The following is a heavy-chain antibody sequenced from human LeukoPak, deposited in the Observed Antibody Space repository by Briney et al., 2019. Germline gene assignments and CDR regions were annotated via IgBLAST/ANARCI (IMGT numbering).Heavy chain of an antibody. CDR2: FIPILGTP. D-gene: IGHD2-2*01. CDR1: GGIFRSYG. Sequence: ASVKVSCKPSGGIFRSYGLNWVRQAPGQGLEWMGGFIPILGTPKYAQNLQGRVTITADESTSTGYMELSSLRYEDTAVYYCARGLYCSSSTSCYDYGMDVWGQGTTVTVSS. CDR3: ARGLYCSSSTSCYDYGMDV. V-gene: IGHV1-69*13. J-gene: IGHJ6*02.